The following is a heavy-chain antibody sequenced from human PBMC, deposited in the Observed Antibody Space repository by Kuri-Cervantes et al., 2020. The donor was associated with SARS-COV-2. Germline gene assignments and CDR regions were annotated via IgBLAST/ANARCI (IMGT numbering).Heavy chain of an antibody. CDR3: ARDLTLGYCSGGSCYYYYYGMDV. Sequence: GESLRLSCAASGVTFSSFWMHWVRQAPGKGLVWVSRINSDGSSTSYADSVKGRFTISRDNAKNTLYLQMNSLRAEDTAVYYCARDLTLGYCSGGSCYYYYYGMDVWGQGTTVTVSS. V-gene: IGHV3-74*01. J-gene: IGHJ6*02. CDR2: INSDGSST. CDR1: GVTFSSFW. D-gene: IGHD2-15*01.